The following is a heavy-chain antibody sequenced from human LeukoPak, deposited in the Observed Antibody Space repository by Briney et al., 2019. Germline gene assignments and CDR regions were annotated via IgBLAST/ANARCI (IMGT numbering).Heavy chain of an antibody. Sequence: PSETLSLTCSVSGGSISGYYWSWIRQPAGKGLEWIGRIYSSGSTNYNPSLKSRVTMSVDTSKNQFSLKLSSVTAADTAIYYCARERTYIGAAGTYYFDYWGQGTLVTVSS. J-gene: IGHJ4*02. V-gene: IGHV4-4*07. CDR1: GGSISGYY. D-gene: IGHD6-13*01. CDR2: IYSSGST. CDR3: ARERTYIGAAGTYYFDY.